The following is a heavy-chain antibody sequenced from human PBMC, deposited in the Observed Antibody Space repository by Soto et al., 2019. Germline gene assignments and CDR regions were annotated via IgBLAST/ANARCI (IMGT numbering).Heavy chain of an antibody. J-gene: IGHJ4*02. V-gene: IGHV6-1*01. D-gene: IGHD6-13*01. CDR3: ARGILRLPFHYSSSWSIDY. CDR2: TYYRSKWYN. CDR1: GDSVSSNSAA. Sequence: PSQTLSLTCAISGDSVSSNSAAWNCIRQSPSRGLEWLGRTYYRSKWYNDYAVSVKSRITINPDTSKNQFSLQLNSVTPEDTAVYYCARGILRLPFHYSSSWSIDYWGQGTLVTVSS.